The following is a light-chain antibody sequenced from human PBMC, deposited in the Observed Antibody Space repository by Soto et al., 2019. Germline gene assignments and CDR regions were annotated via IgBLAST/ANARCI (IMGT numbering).Light chain of an antibody. J-gene: IGKJ2*02. CDR2: AAS. CDR1: QDISNY. CDR3: QQYSSYPRT. V-gene: IGKV1-16*02. Sequence: DIQMTQSPSSLSASVGDRVTITCRASQDISNYLVWFQQKPGKAPKSLIYAASNLQSGVPSKFSGSGSGTDFTLTISSLQPEDFATYYCQQYSSYPRTFGQGTKLEIK.